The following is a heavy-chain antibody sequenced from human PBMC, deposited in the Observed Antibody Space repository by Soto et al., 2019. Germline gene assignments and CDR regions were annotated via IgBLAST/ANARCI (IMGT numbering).Heavy chain of an antibody. CDR2: IIPNFGSS. D-gene: IGHD1-1*01. V-gene: IGHV1-69*06. J-gene: IGHJ5*02. Sequence: QMQLVQSGAEVRRPGSSVKVSCKASGGTFSSSSISWVRQAPGKGLEWMGGIIPNFGSSNYAPSFQGRVTFTADTSTSAAYMELSGLRSEDTAFYYCTKGFNNNWAVLDLWGQGTLVTVSS. CDR1: GGTFSSSS. CDR3: TKGFNNNWAVLDL.